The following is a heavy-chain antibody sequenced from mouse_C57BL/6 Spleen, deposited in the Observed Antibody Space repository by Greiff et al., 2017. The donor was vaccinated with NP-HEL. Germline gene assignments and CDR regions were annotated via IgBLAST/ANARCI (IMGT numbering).Heavy chain of an antibody. CDR2: IHPNSGST. V-gene: IGHV1-64*01. CDR1: GYTFTSYW. D-gene: IGHD3-2*02. Sequence: QVQLKQPGAELVKPGASVKLSCKASGYTFTSYWMHWVKQRPGQGLEWIGMIHPNSGSTNYNEKFKSKATLTVDKSSSTAYMQLSSLTSEDSAVYYCAREDSSGYGFAYWGQGTLVTVSA. J-gene: IGHJ3*01. CDR3: AREDSSGYGFAY.